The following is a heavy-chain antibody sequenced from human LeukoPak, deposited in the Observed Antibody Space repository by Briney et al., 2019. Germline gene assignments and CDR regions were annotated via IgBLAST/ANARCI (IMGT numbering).Heavy chain of an antibody. Sequence: GGSLRLSCAASGFTFSHYEMSWVRQAPGKGLEWVSYISSSGSTIYYADSVKGRFTISRDNAKDSLYLHMNSLRAEDTAVYYCASNTVAGTFDSWGQGTLVTVSS. V-gene: IGHV3-48*03. CDR2: ISSSGSTI. D-gene: IGHD6-19*01. CDR1: GFTFSHYE. CDR3: ASNTVAGTFDS. J-gene: IGHJ4*02.